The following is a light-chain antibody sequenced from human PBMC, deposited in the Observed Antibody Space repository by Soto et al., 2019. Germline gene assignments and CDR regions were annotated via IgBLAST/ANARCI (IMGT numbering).Light chain of an antibody. CDR3: QQYYSYPWT. CDR1: QGIGSY. V-gene: IGKV1-8*01. Sequence: AIRMTQSPSSFSASTGDRVTITCRASQGIGSYLAWYQQKPGKAPKLLIYAASTLQSGVPSRFSGSGSGTDFTLTISCLQSEDFATYYCQQYYSYPWTVGQGTKVDSK. J-gene: IGKJ2*01. CDR2: AAS.